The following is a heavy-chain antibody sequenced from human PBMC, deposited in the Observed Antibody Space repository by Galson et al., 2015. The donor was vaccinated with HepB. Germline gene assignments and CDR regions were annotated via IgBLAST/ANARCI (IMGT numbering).Heavy chain of an antibody. CDR1: GYTFTNYW. V-gene: IGHV5-10-1*01. CDR3: ARQAISYSSRGDGFDL. CDR2: IDPVDSYT. Sequence: QSGAEVKKPGESLRISCQGSGYTFTNYWVTWVRQMPGEGLEWMGKIDPVDSYTNYSPSFQGHVTISTDKSISTAYLQWSSLKASDTAMYYCARQAISYSSRGDGFDLWGQGTLVTLSS. J-gene: IGHJ3*01. D-gene: IGHD6-19*01.